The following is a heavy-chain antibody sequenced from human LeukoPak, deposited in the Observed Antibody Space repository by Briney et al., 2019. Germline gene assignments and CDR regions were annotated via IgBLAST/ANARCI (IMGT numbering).Heavy chain of an antibody. CDR3: ARDKDAAMVRGVLAGMDV. CDR2: IYTSGST. D-gene: IGHD3-10*01. J-gene: IGHJ6*02. V-gene: IGHV4-61*02. Sequence: SETLSLTCTVSGGSISSGSYYWSWIRQPAGKGLEWIGRIYTSGSTNYNPSLKSRVTISVDTSKNQFSLKLSSVTAADTAVYYCARDKDAAMVRGVLAGMDVWGQGTTVTVSS. CDR1: GGSISSGSYY.